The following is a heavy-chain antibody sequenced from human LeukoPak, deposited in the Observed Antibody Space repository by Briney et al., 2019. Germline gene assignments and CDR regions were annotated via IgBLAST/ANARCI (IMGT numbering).Heavy chain of an antibody. Sequence: SETLSLTCTVSGGSISSYYWSWIRQPPGKGLEWIGYIYYSGSTNYNPSLKSRVTISVDTSKNQFSLKLSSVTAADTAVYYCARLVGALLRGYYYGMDVWGQGTTVTVSS. V-gene: IGHV4-59*08. CDR1: GGSISSYY. J-gene: IGHJ6*02. CDR3: ARLVGALLRGYYYGMDV. D-gene: IGHD1-26*01. CDR2: IYYSGST.